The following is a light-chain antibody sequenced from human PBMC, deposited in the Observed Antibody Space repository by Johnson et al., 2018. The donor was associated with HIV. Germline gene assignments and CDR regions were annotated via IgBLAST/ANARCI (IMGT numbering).Light chain of an antibody. CDR3: GTWNSSLSVLYV. Sequence: QSVLTQPPSVSAAPGQDVIISCSGSTSNVGINFVSWYQQFPGRAPKLLIYENNKRPSAIPDRFSGSKSGTSALLGITGLQTGDEADYYCGTWNSSLSVLYVFGTGTTVTVL. CDR1: TSNVGINF. V-gene: IGLV1-51*02. CDR2: ENN. J-gene: IGLJ1*01.